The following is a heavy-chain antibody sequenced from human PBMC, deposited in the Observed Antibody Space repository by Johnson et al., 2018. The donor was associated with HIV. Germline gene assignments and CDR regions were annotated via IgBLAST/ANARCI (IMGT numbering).Heavy chain of an antibody. V-gene: IGHV3-20*04. J-gene: IGHJ3*02. CDR3: AREGWEITMIQGAFDI. D-gene: IGHD3-10*01. CDR2: INWNGVRT. Sequence: EQLVESGGGVVRPGGSLRLSCAASGFTFDDYAMHWFRQAPGKGLEWVSGINWNGVRTGYVDSMKGRFTISRDNAKNSLYLQMNSLRAEDTALYYCAREGWEITMIQGAFDIWGQGTMVTVSS. CDR1: GFTFDDYA.